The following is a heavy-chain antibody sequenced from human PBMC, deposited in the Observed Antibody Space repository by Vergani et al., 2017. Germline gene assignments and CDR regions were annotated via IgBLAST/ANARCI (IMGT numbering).Heavy chain of an antibody. V-gene: IGHV3-48*01. CDR2: ISSSSSTI. D-gene: IGHD6-13*01. CDR3: AREGSGELAN. Sequence: EVQLVESGGGLVQPGGSLRLSCAASGFTFSSYSMNWVRQAPGKGLEWVSYISSSSSTIYYADSVKGRFTISRDNSKNTLYLQMNSLRVEDTAVYYCAREGSGELANWGQGTLVTVSS. CDR1: GFTFSSYS. J-gene: IGHJ4*02.